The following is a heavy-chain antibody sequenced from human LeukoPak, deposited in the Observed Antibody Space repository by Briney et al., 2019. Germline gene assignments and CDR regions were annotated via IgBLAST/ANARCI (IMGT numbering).Heavy chain of an antibody. CDR1: GFTFSSYS. CDR2: ISSSSSYI. V-gene: IGHV3-21*01. D-gene: IGHD4-17*01. J-gene: IGHJ3*02. Sequence: PGGSLRLSCAASGFTFSSYSMNWVRQAPGKGLEWVASISSSSSYIYYADSVKGRFTISRDNAKNSLYLQMNSLRAEDTAVYYCATSYGDLDAFDIWGQGTMVTVSS. CDR3: ATSYGDLDAFDI.